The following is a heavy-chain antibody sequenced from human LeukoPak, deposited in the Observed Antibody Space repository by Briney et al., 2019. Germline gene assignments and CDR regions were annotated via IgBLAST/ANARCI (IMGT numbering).Heavy chain of an antibody. J-gene: IGHJ4*02. D-gene: IGHD6-19*01. CDR1: GGSISSSSYY. CDR2: IYYSGST. CDR3: ARPGGRSGWGGYYFDC. V-gene: IGHV4-39*07. Sequence: SETLSLTCTVSGGSISSSSYYWGWIRQPPGKGLEWIGSIYYSGSTYYNPSLKSRVTISVDTSKNQFSLKLSSVTAADTAVYYCARPGGRSGWGGYYFDCWGQGTLVTVSS.